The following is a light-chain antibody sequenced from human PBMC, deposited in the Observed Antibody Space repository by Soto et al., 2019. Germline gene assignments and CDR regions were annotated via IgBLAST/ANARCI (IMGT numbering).Light chain of an antibody. CDR2: DVT. J-gene: IGLJ1*01. CDR3: CSSAGTHTYV. CDR1: SSDVGGYDP. Sequence: QSALTQPRSVSGSPGQSVTISCTGTSSDVGGYDPGSWYQQHPGQAPKLMIYDVTGRPSGVPDRFSASKSGNTASLTISGLQAEDEADYYCCSSAGTHTYVFGTGTKLTVL. V-gene: IGLV2-11*01.